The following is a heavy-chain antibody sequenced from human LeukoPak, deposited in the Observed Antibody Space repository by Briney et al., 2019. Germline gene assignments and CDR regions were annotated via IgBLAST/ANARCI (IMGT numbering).Heavy chain of an antibody. V-gene: IGHV3-74*01. D-gene: IGHD3-22*01. CDR2: INSDGSST. CDR1: GFTVSSYA. CDR3: ARELAPDSSGYYEPDAFDI. Sequence: PGRSLRLSCAVSGFTVSSYAMHWVRQAPGKGLVWVSRINSDGSSTSYADSVKGRFTISRDNAKNSLYLQMNSLRAEDTAVYYCARELAPDSSGYYEPDAFDIWGQGTMVTVSS. J-gene: IGHJ3*02.